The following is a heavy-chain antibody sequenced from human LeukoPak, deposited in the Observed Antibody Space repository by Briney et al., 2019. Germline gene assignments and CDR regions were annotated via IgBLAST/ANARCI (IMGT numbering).Heavy chain of an antibody. CDR3: ARDYYDSSGYYPLGY. CDR1: GYTFTSYG. Sequence: ASVKVSCKASGYTFTSYGISWVRQAPGQGLEWMGWINAYNGNTNYAQKLQGRVTMTTDTTTSTGYMELRSLRSDDTVVYYWARDYYDSSGYYPLGYWGQGTLVTVSS. V-gene: IGHV1-18*01. D-gene: IGHD3-22*01. CDR2: INAYNGNT. J-gene: IGHJ4*02.